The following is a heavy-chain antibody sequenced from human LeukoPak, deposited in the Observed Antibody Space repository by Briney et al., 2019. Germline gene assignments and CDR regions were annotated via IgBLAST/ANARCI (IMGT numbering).Heavy chain of an antibody. CDR3: VSFYETY. CDR1: GIYW. D-gene: IGHD2/OR15-2a*01. J-gene: IGHJ4*02. CDR2: INSDGSWT. V-gene: IGHV3-74*01. Sequence: GGSLRLSCAASGIYWMHWVRQAPGKGLVWVSHINSDGSWTSYADSVKGRFTISKDNAKNTVYLQMNSLRAEDTAVYYCVSFYETYWGRGTLVTVSS.